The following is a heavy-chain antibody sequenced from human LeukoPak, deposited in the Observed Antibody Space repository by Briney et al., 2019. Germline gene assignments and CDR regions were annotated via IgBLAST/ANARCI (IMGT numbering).Heavy chain of an antibody. CDR2: IYSGGST. CDR1: GFTLSSYS. D-gene: IGHD2/OR15-2a*01. Sequence: GGSLRLSCTASGFTLSSYSMSWVRQAPGKGLEWVSVIYSGGSTYYADSVKGRFTISRDNSKNTLYLQMNSLRVEDTAVYYCARDTWAYYMDVWGKGTTVTISS. CDR3: ARDTWAYYMDV. J-gene: IGHJ6*03. V-gene: IGHV3-53*01.